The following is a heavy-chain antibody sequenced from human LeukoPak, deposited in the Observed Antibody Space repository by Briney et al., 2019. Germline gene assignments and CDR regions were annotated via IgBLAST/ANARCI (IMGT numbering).Heavy chain of an antibody. CDR2: IYYSGST. CDR3: ARERESSSARWYYYYYMDV. J-gene: IGHJ6*03. Sequence: SETLSLTCTVSGGSISSYYWSWIRQPPGKGLEWIGYIYYSGSTNYNPSLKSRVTISVDTSKNQFSLKLSSVTAADTAVYYCARERESSSARWYYYYYMDVWGKGTTVTVSS. D-gene: IGHD6-6*01. V-gene: IGHV4-59*01. CDR1: GGSISSYY.